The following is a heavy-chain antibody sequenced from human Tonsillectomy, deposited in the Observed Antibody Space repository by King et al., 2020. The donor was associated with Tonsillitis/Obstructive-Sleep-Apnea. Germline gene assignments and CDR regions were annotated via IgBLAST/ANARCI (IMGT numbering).Heavy chain of an antibody. CDR3: ARGEGDIVALYYMDV. CDR1: GGTFSSHS. V-gene: IGHV1-69*04. J-gene: IGHJ6*03. Sequence: QLVQSGAEVKKPGSSVKVSCKASGGTFSSHSICWVRQAPGQGPEWMGRIIPMSGIANYAQKFQGRVTITADKSTSTAYMELSRLRSEDTAVYYCARGEGDIVALYYMDVWGKGTTVTVSS. CDR2: IIPMSGIA. D-gene: IGHD2-15*01.